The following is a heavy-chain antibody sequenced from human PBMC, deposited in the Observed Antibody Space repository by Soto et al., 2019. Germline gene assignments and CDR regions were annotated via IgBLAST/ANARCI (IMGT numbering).Heavy chain of an antibody. D-gene: IGHD3-16*01. V-gene: IGHV6-1*01. CDR1: GDSASGNSAA. Sequence: PSRTPSLTRVISGDSASGNSAAWNWIRQSPSRGREWLGRTYYGSKCNNDYALSVKRLITNKPDTPKNQVSLHLYSVTPEDTAVYYWTGISSFLAMDVWGQGTPVTVSS. CDR2: TYYGSKCNN. J-gene: IGHJ6*02. CDR3: TGISSFLAMDV.